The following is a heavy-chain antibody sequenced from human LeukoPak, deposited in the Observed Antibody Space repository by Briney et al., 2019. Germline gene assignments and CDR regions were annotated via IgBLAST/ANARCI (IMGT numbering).Heavy chain of an antibody. CDR3: ARVAQPPASYCLDY. V-gene: IGHV1-18*01. D-gene: IGHD1-26*01. Sequence: GASVKVSCKASGYTFTSYGISWVRQAPGQGLEWMGWISAYNGNTNYAQKLQGRVTMTTDTSTSTAYMELRSLRSDDTAVYYCARVAQPPASYCLDYWGQGTLVTVSS. CDR1: GYTFTSYG. CDR2: ISAYNGNT. J-gene: IGHJ4*02.